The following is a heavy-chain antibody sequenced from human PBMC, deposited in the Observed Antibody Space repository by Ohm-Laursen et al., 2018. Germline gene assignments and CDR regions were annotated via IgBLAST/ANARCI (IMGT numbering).Heavy chain of an antibody. CDR1: GFTFTNYA. CDR3: ARDVAHGGYGFGMDV. J-gene: IGHJ6*02. D-gene: IGHD5-12*01. V-gene: IGHV3-23*01. Sequence: SLRLSCTASGFTFTNYAMNWVRQAPGKGLEWVSAISGSGDSTYYADSVKGRFTISRDNSKNTLYLQMNSLRAEDTAVYYCARDVAHGGYGFGMDVWGQGTTVTVSS. CDR2: ISGSGDST.